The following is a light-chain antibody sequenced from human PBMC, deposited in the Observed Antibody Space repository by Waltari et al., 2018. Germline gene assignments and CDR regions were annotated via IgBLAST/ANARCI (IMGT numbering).Light chain of an antibody. J-gene: IGLJ2*01. CDR3: CSYAGSNAVL. CDR1: SSDVGSYNL. CDR2: DVN. Sequence: QSALTPPASVSGSPEQSITISCTGTSSDVGSYNLVSWYQQHPGNAPKLMISDVNARASGFPIRFSGSKAGNTASRTISGVQAEDEADYYCCSYAGSNAVLFGGGTKRTVL. V-gene: IGLV2-23*02.